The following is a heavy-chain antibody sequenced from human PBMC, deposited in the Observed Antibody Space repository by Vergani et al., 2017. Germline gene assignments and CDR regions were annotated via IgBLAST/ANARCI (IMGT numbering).Heavy chain of an antibody. J-gene: IGHJ4*02. D-gene: IGHD1-26*01. CDR1: GFTFSSYS. CDR2: ISSSSSYI. CDR3: AKDQRSIISGSYSGY. Sequence: EVQLVESGGGLVKPGGSLRLSCAASGFTFSSYSMNWVRQAPGKGLEWVSSISSSSSYIYYADSVKGRFTISRDNAKNSLYLQMNSLRAEDTAVYYCAKDQRSIISGSYSGYWGQGTLVTVSS. V-gene: IGHV3-21*01.